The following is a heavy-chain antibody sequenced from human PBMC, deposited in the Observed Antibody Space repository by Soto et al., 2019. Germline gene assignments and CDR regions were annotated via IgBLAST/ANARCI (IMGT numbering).Heavy chain of an antibody. V-gene: IGHV3-30*02. CDR3: VKGVNCTNGVCYFGLGAGYYYRMDV. CDR1: GFTFSSYG. J-gene: IGHJ6*02. CDR2: IWYDGTTI. D-gene: IGHD2-8*01. Sequence: GGSLRLSCAASGFTFSSYGMHWVRQAPGKGLEWVAVIWYDGTTIYYADSLKGRFTISRDNSKNTLYLQMNSLRAEDTAVYYCVKGVNCTNGVCYFGLGAGYYYRMDVWGQGTTVTVSS.